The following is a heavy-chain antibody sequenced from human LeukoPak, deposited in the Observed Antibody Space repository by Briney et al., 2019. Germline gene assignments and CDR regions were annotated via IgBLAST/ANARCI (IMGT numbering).Heavy chain of an antibody. CDR2: ISGSGDNT. Sequence: GGSLRLSCAASGFAFSSSVMGWVRQAPAKGLEWVSAISGSGDNTYYADSVKDRFTISRDNSKSTPYLQMNSLRAEDTAVYYCAKLVTGYPNWFDPWGQGTLVTVSS. J-gene: IGHJ5*02. V-gene: IGHV3-23*01. CDR3: AKLVTGYPNWFDP. CDR1: GFAFSSSV. D-gene: IGHD3-9*01.